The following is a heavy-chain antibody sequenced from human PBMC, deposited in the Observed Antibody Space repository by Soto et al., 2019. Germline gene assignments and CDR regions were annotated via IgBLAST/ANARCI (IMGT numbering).Heavy chain of an antibody. CDR1: GFTFSSYS. Sequence: EVQLVESGGGLVKPGGSLRLSCAASGFTFSSYSMNWVRQAPGKGLEWVSSISSSSSYIYYADSVKGRFTISRDNAKNSLYLQMNSLRAEDTAVYYCARDFWFDYDFSRSMDVWGQGTTVTVAS. J-gene: IGHJ6*02. CDR3: ARDFWFDYDFSRSMDV. V-gene: IGHV3-21*01. CDR2: ISSSSSYI. D-gene: IGHD3-3*01.